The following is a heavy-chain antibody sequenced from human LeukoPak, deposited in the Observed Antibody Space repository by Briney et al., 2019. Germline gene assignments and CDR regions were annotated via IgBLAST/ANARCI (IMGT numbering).Heavy chain of an antibody. Sequence: SETLSLTCTVSGGSISSYYWSWLRQPPGKGLEWLGYIYYSGSTNYNPSLKSRVTISVDTSKTQFSLKLSSVTAADTAVYYCARTDYGYYYYMDVWGKGTTVTVSS. D-gene: IGHD4-17*01. CDR3: ARTDYGYYYYMDV. CDR2: IYYSGST. CDR1: GGSISSYY. V-gene: IGHV4-59*01. J-gene: IGHJ6*03.